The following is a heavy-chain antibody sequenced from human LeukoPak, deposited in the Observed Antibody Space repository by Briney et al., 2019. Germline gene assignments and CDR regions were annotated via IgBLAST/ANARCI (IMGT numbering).Heavy chain of an antibody. CDR2: ISSSGNSI. CDR1: GFTFSDYY. J-gene: IGHJ4*02. V-gene: IGHV3-11*04. CDR3: ARRRIADLDY. Sequence: PGGSLRLSCAASGFTFSDYYMSWIRQAPGKGLEWVSYISSSGNSISYADSVKGRFTISRDNAKNSLYLQMNSLRAEDTAVYYCARRRIADLDYWGQGTLVTVSS. D-gene: IGHD6-13*01.